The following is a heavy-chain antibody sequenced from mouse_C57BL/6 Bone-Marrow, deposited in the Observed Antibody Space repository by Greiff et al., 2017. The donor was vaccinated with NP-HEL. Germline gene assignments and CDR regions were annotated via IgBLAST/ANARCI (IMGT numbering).Heavy chain of an antibody. CDR3: ARRDLLNWYFDV. Sequence: VQLQQSGPGLVKPSQSLSLTCSVTGYSITSGYYWNWIRQFPGNKLEWMGYISYDGSNNYNPSLKNRISITRDTSKNQFFLKLNSVTTEDTATYYCARRDLLNWYFDVWGTGTTVTVSS. J-gene: IGHJ1*03. V-gene: IGHV3-6*01. CDR2: ISYDGSN. CDR1: GYSITSGYY. D-gene: IGHD2-10*01.